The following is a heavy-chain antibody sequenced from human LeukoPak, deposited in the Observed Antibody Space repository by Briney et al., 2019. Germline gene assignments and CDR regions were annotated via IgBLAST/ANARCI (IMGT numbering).Heavy chain of an antibody. Sequence: PSETLSLTCTVSGGSISSSSYYWGWIRQPPGKGLEWIGEINHSGSTNYNPSLKSRVTISVDTSKNQFSLKLSSVTAADTAVYYCARGKSPTRPGGYWGQGTLVTVSS. CDR2: INHSGST. V-gene: IGHV4-39*07. CDR1: GGSISSSSYY. CDR3: ARGKSPTRPGGY. D-gene: IGHD6-6*01. J-gene: IGHJ4*02.